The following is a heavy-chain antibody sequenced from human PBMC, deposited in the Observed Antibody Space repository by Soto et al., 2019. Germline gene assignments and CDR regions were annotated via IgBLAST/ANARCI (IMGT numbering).Heavy chain of an antibody. CDR1: GGSFSGYY. CDR3: ARGGRYWDAFDI. Sequence: SETLSLTCAVYGGSFSGYYWSWIRQPPGKGLEWIGEINHSGSTNYNPSLKSRVTISVDTSKNQFSLKLSSVTAADTAVYYCARGGRYWDAFDIWGQGTMVTVSS. D-gene: IGHD2-8*02. CDR2: INHSGST. V-gene: IGHV4-34*01. J-gene: IGHJ3*02.